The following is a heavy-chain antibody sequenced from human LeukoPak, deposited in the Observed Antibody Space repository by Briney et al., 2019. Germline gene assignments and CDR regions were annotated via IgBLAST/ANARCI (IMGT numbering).Heavy chain of an antibody. CDR3: ARSNNWNDAYYFDY. J-gene: IGHJ4*02. Sequence: ASVKVSCKASGYTFTSYDINWVRQATGQGLEWMGWMNPNSGNTGYAQKFQGRVTMTTDTSTSTAYMELRSLRSDDTAVYYCARSNNWNDAYYFDYWGQGTLVTVSS. CDR1: GYTFTSYD. D-gene: IGHD1-20*01. CDR2: MNPNSGNT. V-gene: IGHV1-8*01.